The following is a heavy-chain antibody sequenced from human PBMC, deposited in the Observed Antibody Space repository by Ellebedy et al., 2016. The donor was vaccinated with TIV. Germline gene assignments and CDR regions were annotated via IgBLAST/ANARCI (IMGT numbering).Heavy chain of an antibody. Sequence: GESLKISCEASGFTFGNYAMTWVRRAPGKGLEWVSTLSGTGASSYYADSVKGRFTVSRDNAKNTLFLQMNSLRAEDTAVYFCTRDAFFNDGDYPVRGYFDLWGRGTLVTVSP. J-gene: IGHJ2*01. CDR2: LSGTGASS. V-gene: IGHV3-23*01. CDR1: GFTFGNYA. D-gene: IGHD4-17*01. CDR3: TRDAFFNDGDYPVRGYFDL.